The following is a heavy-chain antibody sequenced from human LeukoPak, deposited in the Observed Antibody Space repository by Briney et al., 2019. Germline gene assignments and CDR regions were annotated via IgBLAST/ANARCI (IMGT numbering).Heavy chain of an antibody. CDR2: IIPIFVTA. D-gene: IGHD3-3*01. V-gene: IGHV1-69*01. Sequence: SVKVSCKASGGTFSSYAISWVRQAPGQGLEWMGGIIPIFVTANYAQKFQGRVTITADESTSTAYMELSSLRSEDTAVYYCARGEQFLEWLFGYWGQGTLVTVSS. CDR3: ARGEQFLEWLFGY. J-gene: IGHJ4*02. CDR1: GGTFSSYA.